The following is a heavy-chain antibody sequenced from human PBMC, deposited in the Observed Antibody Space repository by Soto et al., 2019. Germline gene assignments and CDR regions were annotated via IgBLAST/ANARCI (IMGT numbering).Heavy chain of an antibody. CDR2: ISHTGTT. J-gene: IGHJ6*02. CDR1: GFPISSPYS. Sequence: SETLSLTCLVSGFPISSPYSWGCIRQPPGKGLEWIGSISHTGTTSYSPSLTSRVSISVDTSKNQVSLKLTSVTAADTAVYFCARVTMVIRDSDHFGVDVWGHGTTVTVYS. CDR3: ARVTMVIRDSDHFGVDV. D-gene: IGHD4-17*01. V-gene: IGHV4-38-2*02.